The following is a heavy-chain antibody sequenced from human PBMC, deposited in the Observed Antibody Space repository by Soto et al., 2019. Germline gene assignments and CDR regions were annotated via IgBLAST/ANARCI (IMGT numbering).Heavy chain of an antibody. CDR3: ARHETNTNWFDP. CDR2: IYPGDSDT. V-gene: IGHV5-51*01. CDR1: GYSFTSCW. J-gene: IGHJ5*02. Sequence: PGESLKIACKGSGYSFTSCWIGWVRQMPGKGLEWMGIIYPGDSDTRYSPSFQGQVTISADKSISTAYLQWSSLKAADTAMYYCARHETNTNWFDPWGQGTLVTVSS.